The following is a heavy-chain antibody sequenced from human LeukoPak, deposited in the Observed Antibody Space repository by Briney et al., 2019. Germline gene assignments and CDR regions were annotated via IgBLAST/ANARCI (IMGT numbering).Heavy chain of an antibody. J-gene: IGHJ5*02. CDR3: ARDRWYHREWFDP. V-gene: IGHV3-48*01. CDR1: GFTFSSYS. Sequence: PGGSLRLSCAASGFTFSSYSMNWVRQAPGKGLEWVSYISSSSSTIYYADSVKGRFTISRDNAKNSLYLQMNSLRAEDTAVYYCARDRWYHREWFDPWGQGTLVTVSS. D-gene: IGHD6-13*01. CDR2: ISSSSSTI.